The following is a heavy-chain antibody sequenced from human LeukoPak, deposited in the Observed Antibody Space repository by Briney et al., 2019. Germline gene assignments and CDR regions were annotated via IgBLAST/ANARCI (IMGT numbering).Heavy chain of an antibody. Sequence: SETLSLTCTVSGGSISSGDYYWTWIRQHPGKGQEWIGNIYYSGSTYYNPSLKSRVTMSVDTSKNQFSLKLISVTAADTAVYYCARSRDPLLDYWGQGTLVAVSS. CDR1: GGSISSGDYY. CDR3: ARSRDPLLDY. CDR2: IYYSGST. V-gene: IGHV4-31*03. J-gene: IGHJ4*02.